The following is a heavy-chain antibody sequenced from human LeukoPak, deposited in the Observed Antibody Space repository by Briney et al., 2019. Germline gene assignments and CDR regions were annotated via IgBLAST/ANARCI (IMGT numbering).Heavy chain of an antibody. J-gene: IGHJ4*02. Sequence: GGSLRLSCAASGFTFSAYWMSWVRQAPGKGLEWVASMKHDGSEKYDVDSVKGRFTISRDNAKNSLYLQMNSLRAEDTAVYYCASRAIYFDYWGQGTLVTVSS. CDR2: MKHDGSEK. CDR3: ASRAIYFDY. V-gene: IGHV3-7*01. D-gene: IGHD3-3*01. CDR1: GFTFSAYW.